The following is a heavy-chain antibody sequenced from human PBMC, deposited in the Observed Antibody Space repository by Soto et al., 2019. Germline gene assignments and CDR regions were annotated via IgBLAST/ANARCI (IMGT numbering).Heavy chain of an antibody. CDR2: ISSSGSTI. CDR1: GFTFSDYY. V-gene: IGHV3-11*01. J-gene: IGHJ4*02. Sequence: GGSLRLSCAASGFTFSDYYMSWIRQAPGKGLEWVSYISSSGSTIYYADSVKGRFTISRDNAKNSLYLQMNSLRAEDTAVYYCAREARYFDWLRQAFDYWGQGTLVTVSS. D-gene: IGHD3-9*01. CDR3: AREARYFDWLRQAFDY.